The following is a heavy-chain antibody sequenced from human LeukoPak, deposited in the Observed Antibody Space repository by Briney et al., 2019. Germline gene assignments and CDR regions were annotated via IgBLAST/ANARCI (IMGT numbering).Heavy chain of an antibody. Sequence: KPSETLSLTCTVYGGSISSYYWSWIRQPAGKGLEWIGRIYTSGSTNYNPSLKSRVTMSVDTSKNQFSLKLSSVTAADTAVYYCARDFPPYYDSSGYYLNWFDPWGQGTLVTVSS. D-gene: IGHD3-22*01. CDR3: ARDFPPYYDSSGYYLNWFDP. J-gene: IGHJ5*02. CDR1: GGSISSYY. CDR2: IYTSGST. V-gene: IGHV4-4*07.